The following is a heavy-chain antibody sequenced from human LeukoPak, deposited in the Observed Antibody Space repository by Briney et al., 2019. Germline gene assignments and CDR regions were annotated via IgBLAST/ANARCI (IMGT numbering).Heavy chain of an antibody. D-gene: IGHD1-26*01. CDR1: GYTFTGYY. CDR2: INPNSGGT. V-gene: IGHV1-2*02. CDR3: ARVSGAVFRGMDV. J-gene: IGHJ6*02. Sequence: ASVKVSRKASGYTFTGYYMHWVRQAPGQGLEWMGWINPNSGGTNYAQKFQGRVTMTRDTSISTAYMELSRLRSDDTAVYYCARVSGAVFRGMDVWGQGTTVTVSS.